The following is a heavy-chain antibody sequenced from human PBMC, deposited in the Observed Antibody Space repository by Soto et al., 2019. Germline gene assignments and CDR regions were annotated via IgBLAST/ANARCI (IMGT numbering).Heavy chain of an antibody. Sequence: PXXTLSITCALYGWTFSSYYWIWIREPPGKGLEWIGEINHSGSTRYSPSFQGQVTISADKSISTAYLQWSSLQASDTAMYYCARSSGGHLYYFEYWGQGTQVTVSS. CDR1: GWTFSSYY. CDR2: INHSGST. V-gene: IGHV4-34*01. D-gene: IGHD3-22*01. CDR3: ARSSGGHLYYFEY. J-gene: IGHJ4*02.